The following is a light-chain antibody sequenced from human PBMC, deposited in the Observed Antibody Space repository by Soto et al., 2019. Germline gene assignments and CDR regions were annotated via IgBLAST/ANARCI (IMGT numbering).Light chain of an antibody. Sequence: EIVLTQSPGTLSLSPGERATLSCRSSQSVSSSYLAWYQQKPGQAPRLLIYDASSRATGSPDRFSGSGSGTDFTLTISRLEPEDFAVYYCQQYGSSQTFGQGTKVEIK. CDR1: QSVSSSY. CDR3: QQYGSSQT. CDR2: DAS. J-gene: IGKJ1*01. V-gene: IGKV3-20*01.